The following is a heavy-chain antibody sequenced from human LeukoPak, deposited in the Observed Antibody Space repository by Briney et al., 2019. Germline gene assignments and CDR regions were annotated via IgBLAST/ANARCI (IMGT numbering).Heavy chain of an antibody. CDR3: AREDGSGSWGD. V-gene: IGHV3-30*03. CDR1: GFTFGTYG. J-gene: IGHJ4*02. D-gene: IGHD3-10*01. CDR2: ISYDGSNK. Sequence: GGSLRLSCAASGFTFGTYGMSWVRQAPGKGLEWVAVISYDGSNKYYADFVKGRFTISRDNSKNTLYLQMNSLRAEDTAVYYCAREDGSGSWGDWGQGTLVTVSS.